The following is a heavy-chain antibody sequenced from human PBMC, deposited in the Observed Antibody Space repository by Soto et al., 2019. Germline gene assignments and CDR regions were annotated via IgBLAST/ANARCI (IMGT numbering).Heavy chain of an antibody. Sequence: SETLSLTGAVDGGSLSGYYWSWYRQPPGKALERIGEINHSVCTNSMPSLKSRVSISVDTSKNQLSLKLSSVTAADTAVYYGARRGLGGATPSLYYFSY. D-gene: IGHD2-15*01. CDR3: ARRGLGGATPSLYYFSY. J-gene: IGHJ4*01. V-gene: IGHV4-34*01. CDR1: GGSLSGYY. CDR2: INHSVCT.